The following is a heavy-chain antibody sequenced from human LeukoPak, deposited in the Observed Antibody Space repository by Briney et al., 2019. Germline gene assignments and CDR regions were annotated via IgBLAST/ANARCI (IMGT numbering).Heavy chain of an antibody. V-gene: IGHV4-34*01. CDR1: GGSFRGYY. CDR2: INHSGST. J-gene: IGHJ5*02. Sequence: SETLSLTCAVYGGSFRGYYWSWLRQPPGKGLEWIGEINHSGSTNYNPSLKSRVTISVDTSKNQFSLKLSSVTAADTAVYYCARHSVVQLAVAGTEGGFDPWGQGTLVTVSS. CDR3: ARHSVVQLAVAGTEGGFDP. D-gene: IGHD6-19*01.